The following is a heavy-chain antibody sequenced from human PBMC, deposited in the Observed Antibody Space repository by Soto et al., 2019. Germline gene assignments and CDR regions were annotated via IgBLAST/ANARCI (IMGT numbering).Heavy chain of an antibody. CDR1: GYTFTSYD. CDR3: ARGPFRYCSGGSCYDY. V-gene: IGHV1-8*01. J-gene: IGHJ4*02. CDR2: MNPNSGNT. Sequence: ASVKVSCKASGYTFTSYDINWVRQATGQGLEWMGWMNPNSGNTGYAQKFQGRVTMTRNTSISTAYMELSSLRSEDTAVYYCARGPFRYCSGGSCYDYWGQGTLVTVSS. D-gene: IGHD2-15*01.